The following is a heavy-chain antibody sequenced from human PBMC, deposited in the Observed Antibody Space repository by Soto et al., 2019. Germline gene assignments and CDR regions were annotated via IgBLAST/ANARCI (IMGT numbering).Heavy chain of an antibody. J-gene: IGHJ4*02. CDR1: GFTFSSYA. D-gene: IGHD4-17*01. CDR3: ARDPGLDYGDQRGGY. V-gene: IGHV3-30-3*01. CDR2: ISYDGSNK. Sequence: QVQLVESGGGVVQPGRSLRLSCAASGFTFSSYAMHWVRQAPGKGLEWVAVISYDGSNKYYADSVKGRFTISRDNSKKTLYLQMNSLRAEDTAVYYCARDPGLDYGDQRGGYWGQGTLVTVSS.